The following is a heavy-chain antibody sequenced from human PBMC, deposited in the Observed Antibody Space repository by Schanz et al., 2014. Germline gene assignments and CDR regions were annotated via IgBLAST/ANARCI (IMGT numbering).Heavy chain of an antibody. Sequence: QVQLVESGGGLVKPGGSLRLSCAASGFTFRDYYMSWIRQAPGKGLEWVSDISSGSSYANYAASVKGRFTIARDNAKNSLYLQMNSLRAEDTAVYYCARDRGYCSGGSCLTFDYWGQGTLVTVSS. CDR3: ARDRGYCSGGSCLTFDY. CDR1: GFTFRDYY. J-gene: IGHJ4*02. D-gene: IGHD2-15*01. V-gene: IGHV3-11*05. CDR2: ISSGSSYA.